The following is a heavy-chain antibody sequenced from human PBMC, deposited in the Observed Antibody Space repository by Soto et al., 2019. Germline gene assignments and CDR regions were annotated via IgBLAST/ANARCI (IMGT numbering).Heavy chain of an antibody. Sequence: GASVKVSCKASGYTFTSYAMHWVRQAPGQRLEWMGWINAGNGNTKYSQKFQGRATITRDTSASTAYMELSSLRSEDTAVYYCARGVPAAIYYYYYYMDVWGKGTTVXVSS. CDR2: INAGNGNT. CDR1: GYTFTSYA. V-gene: IGHV1-3*01. CDR3: ARGVPAAIYYYYYYMDV. J-gene: IGHJ6*03. D-gene: IGHD2-2*01.